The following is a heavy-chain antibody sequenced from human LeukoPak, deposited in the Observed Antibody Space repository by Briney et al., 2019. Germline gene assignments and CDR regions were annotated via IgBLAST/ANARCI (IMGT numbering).Heavy chain of an antibody. J-gene: IGHJ4*02. V-gene: IGHV3-74*01. CDR1: GFTFSSYW. CDR3: TKDSVAMVTTSDY. D-gene: IGHD5-18*01. Sequence: GGSLRLSCAASGFTFSSYWMHWVRQAPGKGLVWVSRINSDGSSTSYADSVKGRFTISRDNAKNTLYLRMNSLRPEDTALYYCTKDSVAMVTTSDYWGQGTLVTVSS. CDR2: INSDGSST.